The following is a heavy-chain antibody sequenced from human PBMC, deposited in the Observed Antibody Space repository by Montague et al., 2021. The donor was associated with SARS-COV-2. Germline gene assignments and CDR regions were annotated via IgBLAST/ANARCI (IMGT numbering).Heavy chain of an antibody. CDR1: GGSFSGYY. J-gene: IGHJ4*02. D-gene: IGHD1-26*01. CDR2: INHSGST. V-gene: IGHV4-34*01. Sequence: SETLSLTCAVYGGSFSGYYWSWIRQPPGKGLEWWGEINHSGSTKYNPSLKSRVSMSVDKYWNQFSLRLPSVTAADTAIYYCARRGSGRSDLAYWGQGTLVTVSS. CDR3: ARRGSGRSDLAY.